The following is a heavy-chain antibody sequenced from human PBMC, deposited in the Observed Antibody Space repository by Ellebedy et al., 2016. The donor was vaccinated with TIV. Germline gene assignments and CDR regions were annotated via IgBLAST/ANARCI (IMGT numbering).Heavy chain of an antibody. CDR3: AKGGTIYGVVRWFDP. D-gene: IGHD3-3*01. J-gene: IGHJ5*02. V-gene: IGHV3-23*03. CDR1: GFSFSSNA. Sequence: PGGSLRLSCAASGFSFSSNAMTWVRQAPGKGLEWVSGINNDGSRPYYADSVKGRFTISRDNSKNTLYLQMNTLRAEDTAVYYCAKGGTIYGVVRWFDPWGQGTLVFVSS. CDR2: INNDGSRP.